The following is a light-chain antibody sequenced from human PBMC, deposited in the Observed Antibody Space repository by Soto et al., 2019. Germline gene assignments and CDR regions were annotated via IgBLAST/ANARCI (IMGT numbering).Light chain of an antibody. CDR3: QQRSNWPTLT. J-gene: IGKJ4*01. V-gene: IGKV3-11*01. CDR1: QSVSSY. Sequence: EIVLTQSLTTPSLPHGYRATLSCRASQSVSSYFAWYQQKPGQAPRLLIYDASNRATGIPARFSGSGSGTDFTLTISSLEPEDFAVYYWQQRSNWPTLTSCRGTKVDI. CDR2: DAS.